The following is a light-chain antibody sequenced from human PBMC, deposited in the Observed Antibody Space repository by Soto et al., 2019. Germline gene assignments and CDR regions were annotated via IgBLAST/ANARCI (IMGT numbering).Light chain of an antibody. CDR1: SSVVGGYNY. CDR3: SSYTSSSVYV. V-gene: IGLV2-14*01. CDR2: DVS. Sequence: QSVLTQPASVSGSPGQSITISCTGTSSVVGGYNYVSWYQQHPGKAPKLMIYDVSNRPSGVSNRFSGSKSGNTASLTISGPQAEYEADYYCSSYTSSSVYVFGTGTKVTVL. J-gene: IGLJ1*01.